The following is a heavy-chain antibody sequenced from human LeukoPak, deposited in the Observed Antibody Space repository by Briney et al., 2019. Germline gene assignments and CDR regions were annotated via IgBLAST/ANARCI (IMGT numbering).Heavy chain of an antibody. CDR2: IYTSGST. V-gene: IGHV4-61*02. Sequence: PSETLSLTCTVSGGSISSGSYYWSWIRQPAGKGLEWIGRIYTSGSTNYNPSLKSRVTISVDTSKNQFSLKLSSVTAADTAVYYCARLTIRISPGGDYWGQGTLVTVSS. CDR1: GGSISSGSYY. J-gene: IGHJ4*02. D-gene: IGHD2/OR15-2a*01. CDR3: ARLTIRISPGGDY.